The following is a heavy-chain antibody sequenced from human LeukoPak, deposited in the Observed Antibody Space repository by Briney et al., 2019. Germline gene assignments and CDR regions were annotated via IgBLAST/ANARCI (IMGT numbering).Heavy chain of an antibody. CDR3: VKDLSYESSGSFFDY. CDR2: ISWGGTT. J-gene: IGHJ4*02. D-gene: IGHD3-22*01. V-gene: IGHV3-43*01. Sequence: PGGSLTLSCAASGFTFEDYTMHWVRQAPGKTLEWVSFISWGGTTYYADSLKGRFTISRDNSKDSLYLQMATLRSEDTAFYYCVKDLSYESSGSFFDYWGQGTLVTVS. CDR1: GFTFEDYT.